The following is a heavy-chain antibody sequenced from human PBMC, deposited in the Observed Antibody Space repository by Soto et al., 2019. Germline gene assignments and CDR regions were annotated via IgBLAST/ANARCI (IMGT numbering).Heavy chain of an antibody. D-gene: IGHD3-22*01. J-gene: IGHJ4*01. Sequence: SETLSLTCTVSGGSISSYYWSWIRQPPGKGLEWIGYIYYSGSTNYNPSLKSRVTISVDTPKNQFSLKLSSVTAADTAVYYCARDYGAYYYDSSGLYYFDYWGQGTLVTVSS. CDR1: GGSISSYY. V-gene: IGHV4-59*12. CDR2: IYYSGST. CDR3: ARDYGAYYYDSSGLYYFDY.